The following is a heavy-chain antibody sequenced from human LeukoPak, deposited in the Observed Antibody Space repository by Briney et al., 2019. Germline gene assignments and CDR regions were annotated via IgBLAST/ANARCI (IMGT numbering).Heavy chain of an antibody. CDR3: AKSYFDWLLSIFDY. CDR1: GGSISSSSYY. J-gene: IGHJ4*02. V-gene: IGHV3-23*01. Sequence: ETLSLTCTVSGGSISSSSYYWGWIRQPPGKGLEWVSAISGSGGSTYYADSVKGRITISRDNSKNTLYLQMNSLRAEDTAVYYCAKSYFDWLLSIFDYWGQGTLVTVSS. CDR2: ISGSGGST. D-gene: IGHD3-9*01.